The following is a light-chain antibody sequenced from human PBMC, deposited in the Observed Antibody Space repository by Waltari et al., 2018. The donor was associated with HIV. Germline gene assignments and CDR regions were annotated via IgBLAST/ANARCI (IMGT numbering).Light chain of an antibody. CDR1: SNDIGTYNF. Sequence: QSALTQPPSASGSPGQSVAISCTGSSNDIGTYNFVSWYQHHPGKAPKLRIYDVTRRPPGIPDRFSGTKSGYTASLTVSDLQVEDEADYYCVSYTEKDTFLLFGGGTKLAV. CDR2: DVT. CDR3: VSYTEKDTFLL. V-gene: IGLV2-8*01. J-gene: IGLJ2*01.